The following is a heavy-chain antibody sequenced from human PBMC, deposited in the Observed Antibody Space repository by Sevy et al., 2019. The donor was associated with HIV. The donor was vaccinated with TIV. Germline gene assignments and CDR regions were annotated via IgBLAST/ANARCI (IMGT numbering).Heavy chain of an antibody. V-gene: IGHV3-23*01. CDR1: GFTFNNYA. J-gene: IGHJ2*01. CDR2: ISGGVGGT. CDR3: AKDYFHDIAYGWYFDL. Sequence: GGSLRLSCAASGFTFNNYAMSWVRQAPGKGLEGKGLEWVSTISGGVGGTYYAYSVRGRFTISRDNSKNTLYLQVNSLGVEAAAVYYCAKDYFHDIAYGWYFDLWGRGTLVTVSS. D-gene: IGHD2-21*01.